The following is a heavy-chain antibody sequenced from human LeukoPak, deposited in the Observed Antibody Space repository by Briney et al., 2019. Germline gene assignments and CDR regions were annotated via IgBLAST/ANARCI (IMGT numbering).Heavy chain of an antibody. D-gene: IGHD2-21*02. CDR3: AKAMDAIVVVTVIQT. Sequence: PGGSLRLSCAASGFTFSSYGMHWVRQAPGKGLEWVAFIRYDGSNKYYADSVKGRFTISRDNSKNTLSLQMNSLRGEDTAVYYCAKAMDAIVVVTVIQTWGQGTLVTVSS. CDR2: IRYDGSNK. CDR1: GFTFSSYG. V-gene: IGHV3-30*02. J-gene: IGHJ5*02.